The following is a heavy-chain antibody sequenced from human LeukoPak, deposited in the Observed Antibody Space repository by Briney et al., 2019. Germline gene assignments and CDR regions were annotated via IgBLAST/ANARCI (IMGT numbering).Heavy chain of an antibody. CDR2: TYYRSKWYN. Sequence: SQTLSLTCAISVDSVSINSATWNWIRQSPSRGVEWLGSTYYRSKWYNDYAASMKSRITIKPDTSKNQFSLQLNSVTPEDTAVYYCARDGMAVAVGYFDLWGRGTLVTVSS. J-gene: IGHJ2*01. D-gene: IGHD6-19*01. CDR3: ARDGMAVAVGYFDL. V-gene: IGHV6-1*01. CDR1: VDSVSINSAT.